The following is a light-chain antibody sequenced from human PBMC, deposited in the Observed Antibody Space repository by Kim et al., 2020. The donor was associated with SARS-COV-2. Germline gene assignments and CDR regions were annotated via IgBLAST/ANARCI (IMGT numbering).Light chain of an antibody. CDR1: QNINSY. V-gene: IGKV1-39*01. CDR2: AAS. CDR3: QQRHTAPLLT. Sequence: DIQMTQSPSSLAASVGDRVTITCRASQNINSYLNWYQQKPGKAPKLLIYAASTLQSGVPSRFSGSGSGTDFTLTINSLQTEDFATYYCQQRHTAPLLTFGEGTKVDIK. J-gene: IGKJ4*01.